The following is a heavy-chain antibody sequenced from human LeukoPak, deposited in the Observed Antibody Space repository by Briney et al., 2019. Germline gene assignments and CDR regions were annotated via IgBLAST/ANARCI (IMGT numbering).Heavy chain of an antibody. D-gene: IGHD1-1*01. CDR3: ARDLLAVTGAFDI. Sequence: PSETLSLTCTVSGGSISSYYWSWIRQPPGKGLEWIGYIYYSGSTYYNPSLKSRVTISVDTSKNQFSLKLSSVTAADTAVYYCARDLLAVTGAFDIWGQGTMVTVSS. CDR1: GGSISSYY. J-gene: IGHJ3*02. CDR2: IYYSGST. V-gene: IGHV4-30-4*08.